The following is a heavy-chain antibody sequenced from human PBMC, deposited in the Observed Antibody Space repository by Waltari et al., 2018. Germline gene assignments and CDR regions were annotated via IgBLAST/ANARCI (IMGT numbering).Heavy chain of an antibody. J-gene: IGHJ4*02. CDR2: FDPEDGET. Sequence: QVQLVQSGAAVKKPGASVKVSCKVSGYPPTALSMHWGRPAPGNGLEWMGGFDPEDGETIYAQKFQGRVTMTEDTSTDTAYMELSSLRSEDTAVYYCASLPTYYYDSSGYWDYFDYWGQGTLVTVSS. V-gene: IGHV1-24*01. CDR1: GYPPTALS. CDR3: ASLPTYYYDSSGYWDYFDY. D-gene: IGHD3-22*01.